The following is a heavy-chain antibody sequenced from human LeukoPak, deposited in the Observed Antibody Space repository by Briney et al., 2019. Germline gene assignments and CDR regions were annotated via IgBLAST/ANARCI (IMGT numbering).Heavy chain of an antibody. J-gene: IGHJ4*02. CDR1: GFTFSSYA. D-gene: IGHD6-19*01. Sequence: GGSLRLSCAASGFTFSSYAMSWVRQAPGKGLEWVSAISGSGGSTYYADSVKGRFTISRDNSKNTLYLQMNSLRAEDTAVYYCAKDLYSSSSGWQLDFDYWGQGTLVTVSS. CDR3: AKDLYSSSSGWQLDFDY. V-gene: IGHV3-23*01. CDR2: ISGSGGST.